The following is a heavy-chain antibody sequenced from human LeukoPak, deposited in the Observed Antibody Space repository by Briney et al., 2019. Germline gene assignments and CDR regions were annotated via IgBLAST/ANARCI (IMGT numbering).Heavy chain of an antibody. CDR2: IYYSGST. Sequence: SETLSLTCTVSGGSISSSSYYWGWIRQPPGKGLEWIGSIYYSGSTYYNPSLKSRVTISVDTSKNQFSLKLSSVTAADTAMYYCARQLGYCSSTSCYADKVDYWGQGTLVTVSS. D-gene: IGHD2-2*01. J-gene: IGHJ4*02. CDR1: GGSISSSSYY. CDR3: ARQLGYCSSTSCYADKVDY. V-gene: IGHV4-39*01.